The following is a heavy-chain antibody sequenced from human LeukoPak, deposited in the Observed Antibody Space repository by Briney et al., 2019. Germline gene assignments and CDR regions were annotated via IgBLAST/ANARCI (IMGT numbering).Heavy chain of an antibody. CDR3: ARDRNTVFDY. V-gene: IGHV3-21*01. CDR2: ISSSSSYI. D-gene: IGHD1-14*01. CDR1: GFTFSSYS. J-gene: IGHJ4*02. Sequence: GGSLRLSCAASGFTFSSYSMNWVRQAPGKGLGWVSSISSSSSYIYYADSVKGRFTISRDNAKNSLYLQMNSLRAEDTAVYYCARDRNTVFDYWGQGTLVTVSS.